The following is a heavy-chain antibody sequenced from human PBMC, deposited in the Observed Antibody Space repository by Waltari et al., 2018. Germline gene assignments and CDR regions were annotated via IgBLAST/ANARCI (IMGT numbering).Heavy chain of an antibody. CDR3: AKDRGSSCWKYPSFDY. D-gene: IGHD6-19*01. J-gene: IGHJ4*02. CDR1: GFTFDDYA. CDR2: ISWNSGSI. V-gene: IGHV3-9*01. Sequence: EVQLVESGGGLVQPGRSLRLSCAASGFTFDDYAMHWVRQAPGKGLEWVSGISWNSGSIGYADSVKGRFTISRDNAKNSLYLQMNSLRAEDTALYYCAKDRGSSCWKYPSFDYWGQGTLVTVSS.